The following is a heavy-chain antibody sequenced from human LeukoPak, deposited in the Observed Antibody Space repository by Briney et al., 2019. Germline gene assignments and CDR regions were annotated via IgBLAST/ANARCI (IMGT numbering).Heavy chain of an antibody. CDR3: ARRQGPYRTAFDY. V-gene: IGHV4-34*01. CDR1: GGSFSGYY. CDR2: INHSGST. Sequence: SETLSLTCAVYGGSFSGYYWSWFRQPPGKGLEWIGEINHSGSTNYNPSLKSRVTISVDTSKNQFSLKLSSVTAADTAVYYCARRQGPYRTAFDYWGQGTLVTVSS. J-gene: IGHJ4*02. D-gene: IGHD5-12*01.